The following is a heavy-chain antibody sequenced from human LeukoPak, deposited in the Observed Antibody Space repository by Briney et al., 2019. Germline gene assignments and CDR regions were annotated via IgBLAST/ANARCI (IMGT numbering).Heavy chain of an antibody. CDR3: ARDIDYFALDY. Sequence: GGSLRLSCAASGFTFSSYSLNWVRQAPGKGLEWVSFISSSSITIYYADSVKGRFTISRDNAEKSLCLQMNSLRAEDTAVYYCARDIDYFALDYWGQGALVTVSS. V-gene: IGHV3-48*04. J-gene: IGHJ4*02. CDR1: GFTFSSYS. D-gene: IGHD2/OR15-2a*01. CDR2: ISSSSITI.